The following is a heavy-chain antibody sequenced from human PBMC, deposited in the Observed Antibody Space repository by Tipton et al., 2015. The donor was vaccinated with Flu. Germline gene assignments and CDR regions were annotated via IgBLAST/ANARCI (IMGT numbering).Heavy chain of an antibody. CDR2: IYYSEST. V-gene: IGHV4-4*07. CDR3: ARAGSGWCLFIN. J-gene: IGHJ4*02. D-gene: IGHD6-19*01. CDR1: GGSISSYY. Sequence: TLSLTCTVSGGSISSYYWSWIRQPAGKGLEWIGRIYYSESTYYNPSLKSRVTISVDTSKNQFSLKLSSVTAADPAVYYCARAGSGWCLFINWGQGTLVTVSS.